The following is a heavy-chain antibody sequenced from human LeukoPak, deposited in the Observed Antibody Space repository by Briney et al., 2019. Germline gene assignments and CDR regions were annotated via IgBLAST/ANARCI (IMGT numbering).Heavy chain of an antibody. D-gene: IGHD3-22*01. J-gene: IGHJ4*02. V-gene: IGHV5-51*01. CDR3: ARPPNHYYDSSGFQTSDY. CDR2: IYPGDSDT. Sequence: GESLKISCKGSGYSFTSYWIGWVRQMPGKGLEWMGIIYPGDSDTRYSPSFQGQVTISADKSISTAYLQWSGLKASDTAMYYCARPPNHYYDSSGFQTSDYWGQGTLVTVSS. CDR1: GYSFTSYW.